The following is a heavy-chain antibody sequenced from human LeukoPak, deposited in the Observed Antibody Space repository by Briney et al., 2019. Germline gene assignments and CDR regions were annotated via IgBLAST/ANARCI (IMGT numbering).Heavy chain of an antibody. D-gene: IGHD1-26*01. V-gene: IGHV3-23*01. CDR1: GFTFSDYY. Sequence: GGSLRLSCAASGFTFSDYYMSWIRQAPGKGLEWVSAISGSGGSTYYADSVKGRFTISRDNSKNTLYLQMNSLRAEDTAVYYCAKGGGSYSYWGQGTLVTVSS. CDR2: ISGSGGST. J-gene: IGHJ4*02. CDR3: AKGGGSYSY.